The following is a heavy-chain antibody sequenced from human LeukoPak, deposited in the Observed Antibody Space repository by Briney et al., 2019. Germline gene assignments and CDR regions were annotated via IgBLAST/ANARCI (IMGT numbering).Heavy chain of an antibody. CDR2: IYSGGST. CDR1: GFTFSNAY. Sequence: GGSLRLSCVASGFTFSNAYMSWVRQAPGKGLEWVSVIYSGGSTYYADSVKGRFTISRDNAKNSLYLQMNSLRAEDTALYHCARVRYSGYEMRAFDIWGQGTMVTVSS. V-gene: IGHV3-66*01. D-gene: IGHD5-12*01. J-gene: IGHJ3*02. CDR3: ARVRYSGYEMRAFDI.